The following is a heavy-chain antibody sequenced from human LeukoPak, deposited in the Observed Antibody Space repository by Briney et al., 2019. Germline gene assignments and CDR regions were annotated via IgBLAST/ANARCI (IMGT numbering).Heavy chain of an antibody. D-gene: IGHD2-2*01. Sequence: SVKVSCKASGGTFSSHAISWVRQAPGQGLELMGGIIPIFNTEHYAQKFQGRVTITTDESTTPAYMELSSLRSEDTAVYYCARSHYCSSTSCYEYLPFDIWGRGTMVTVSS. J-gene: IGHJ3*02. V-gene: IGHV1-69*05. CDR1: GGTFSSHA. CDR2: IIPIFNTE. CDR3: ARSHYCSSTSCYEYLPFDI.